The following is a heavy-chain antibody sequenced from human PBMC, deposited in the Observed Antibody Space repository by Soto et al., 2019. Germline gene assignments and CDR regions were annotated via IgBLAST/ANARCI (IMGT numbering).Heavy chain of an antibody. CDR1: GGTHSSYA. J-gene: IGHJ5*02. CDR3: ARDGSDYSTSGHYDP. Sequence: SVKVSCKVTGGTHSSYAITWVRQAPGQGLEWMGGIIPIFGTRDYAQKFQGRVTITADPSTSTAYLELSGLTSDDTAVYYCARDGSDYSTSGHYDPWGQGTLVTVSS. CDR2: IIPIFGTR. D-gene: IGHD3-22*01. V-gene: IGHV1-69*13.